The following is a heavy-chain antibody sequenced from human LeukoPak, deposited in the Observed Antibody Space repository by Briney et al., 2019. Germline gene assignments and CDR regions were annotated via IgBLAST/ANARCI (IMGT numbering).Heavy chain of an antibody. CDR3: AKGACTSTSCPSDY. J-gene: IGHJ4*02. Sequence: GGSLRLSCAASGFTFGRYSMSWVRQAPGKGLEWVSGITHGGDSTYYADSVKGRFTISRDNSKNTLYLQMSSLRAEDTAVYYCAKGACTSTSCPSDYWGLGTLVTVSS. CDR1: GFTFGRYS. D-gene: IGHD2-2*01. CDR2: ITHGGDST. V-gene: IGHV3-23*01.